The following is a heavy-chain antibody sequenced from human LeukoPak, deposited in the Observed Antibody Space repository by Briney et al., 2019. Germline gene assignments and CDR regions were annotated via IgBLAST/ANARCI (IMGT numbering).Heavy chain of an antibody. J-gene: IGHJ4*02. D-gene: IGHD7-27*01. Sequence: SETLSLTCTVSGGSIGSGDCFWSWIRQPPGKGLEWIGFIYYSGSTYYNPSLESRVTISVDTSKNQFSLKLSSVTAADTAVYYCARASTGDRPRRYFNSWGQGTLVTVSS. CDR1: GGSIGSGDCF. V-gene: IGHV4-30-4*01. CDR3: ARASTGDRPRRYFNS. CDR2: IYYSGST.